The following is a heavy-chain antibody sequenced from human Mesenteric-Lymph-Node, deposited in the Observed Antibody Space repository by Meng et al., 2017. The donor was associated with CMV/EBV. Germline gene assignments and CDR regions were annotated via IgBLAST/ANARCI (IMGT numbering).Heavy chain of an antibody. CDR3: AKDTRGWEVLVSNGMDV. D-gene: IGHD3-10*01. Sequence: GGSLRLSCAASGFTFSDYFMSWIRQAPGKGLEWVSYISGDGATRPYADSVRGRFTTSRDNAKKSVYLQMDSLRAEDTAMYYCAKDTRGWEVLVSNGMDVWGQGTTVTVSS. CDR2: ISGDGATR. CDR1: GFTFSDYF. J-gene: IGHJ6*02. V-gene: IGHV3-11*04.